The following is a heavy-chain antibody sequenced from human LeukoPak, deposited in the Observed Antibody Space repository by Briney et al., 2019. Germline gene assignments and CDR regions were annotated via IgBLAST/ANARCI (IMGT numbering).Heavy chain of an antibody. CDR2: IYPGDSDT. V-gene: IGHV5-51*01. Sequence: GESLKISCKGSGYSFTSYWIGWVRQMPGRGLEWMGIIYPGDSDTRYSPSFQGQVTISADKSITTAYLQWSSLKASDTAMYYCARQEELRVSGWYFDHWGQGTLVTVSS. CDR1: GYSFTSYW. J-gene: IGHJ4*02. D-gene: IGHD6-19*01. CDR3: ARQEELRVSGWYFDH.